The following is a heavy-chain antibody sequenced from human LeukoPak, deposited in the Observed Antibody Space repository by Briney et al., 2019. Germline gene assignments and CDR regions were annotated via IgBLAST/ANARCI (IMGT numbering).Heavy chain of an antibody. J-gene: IGHJ4*02. CDR1: GGSISISNYY. V-gene: IGHV4-39*01. Sequence: SETLSLACTVSGGSISISNYYWGWIRQPPGRGLEWIGSISYSGTYYNPSLKSRLTISVDTSKNHFSLNLRSVTAADTAVYYCASVFYSSGLDGFDYWGQGTLVTVSS. D-gene: IGHD6-19*01. CDR2: ISYSGT. CDR3: ASVFYSSGLDGFDY.